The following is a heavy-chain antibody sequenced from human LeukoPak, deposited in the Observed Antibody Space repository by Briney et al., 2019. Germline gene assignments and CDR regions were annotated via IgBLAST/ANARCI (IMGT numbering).Heavy chain of an antibody. D-gene: IGHD3-22*01. CDR1: GGSISSFY. CDR3: ARQKYYDYSSGYYYGGYFDL. Sequence: SETLSLTCSVSGGSISSFYWSWIRQPPGKGLEWIGYIYYSGSTNYNPSLKSRVTISVDTSKNQFSLKLSSVTAADTAVYYCARQKYYDYSSGYYYGGYFDLWGRGTLVTVSS. V-gene: IGHV4-59*08. CDR2: IYYSGST. J-gene: IGHJ2*01.